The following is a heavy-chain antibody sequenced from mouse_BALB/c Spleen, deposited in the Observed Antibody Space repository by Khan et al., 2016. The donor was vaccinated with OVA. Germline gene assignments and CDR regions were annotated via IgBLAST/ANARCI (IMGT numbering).Heavy chain of an antibody. D-gene: IGHD2-13*01. CDR3: ARSLYYSDSYAMDY. CDR1: GYSITSDFA. V-gene: IGHV3-2*02. J-gene: IGHJ4*01. CDR2: ISSTGST. Sequence: VQLQQPGPGLVRPSQSLSLTCTVTGYSITSDFAWNWIRQFPGNKLEWMGYISSTGSTSYSPSLRSRISITRDTSKNQFFLHLNSLTAEDTATYYCARSLYYSDSYAMDYWGQGTSVTVSS.